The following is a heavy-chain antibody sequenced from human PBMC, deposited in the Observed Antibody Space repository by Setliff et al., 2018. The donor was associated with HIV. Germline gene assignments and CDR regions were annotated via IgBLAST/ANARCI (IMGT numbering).Heavy chain of an antibody. V-gene: IGHV4-38-2*02. D-gene: IGHD3-22*01. J-gene: IGHJ1*01. CDR1: GYSISSGYY. Sequence: PSETLSLTCTVSGYSISSGYYWGWIRQLPGKGLDWIGTINHSGSTYYSPSLKSRVNISVDTSKNLFSLTLSSVTAADTAVYYCGGQAYDLVPFDFQKWGQGTLVTVSS. CDR2: INHSGST. CDR3: GGQAYDLVPFDFQK.